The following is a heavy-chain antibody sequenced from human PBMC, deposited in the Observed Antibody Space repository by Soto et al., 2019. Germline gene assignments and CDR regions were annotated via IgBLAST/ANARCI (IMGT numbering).Heavy chain of an antibody. Sequence: PGGSLRLSCAASGFTFSSYDMHWVRQATGKGLEWVSAIGTAGDTYYPGSVKGRFTISRENAKNSLYLQMNSLRAGDTAVYYCARGHPYDILTGYHYGMDVWGQGTTVTVSS. CDR2: IGTAGDT. CDR3: ARGHPYDILTGYHYGMDV. J-gene: IGHJ6*02. V-gene: IGHV3-13*01. D-gene: IGHD3-9*01. CDR1: GFTFSSYD.